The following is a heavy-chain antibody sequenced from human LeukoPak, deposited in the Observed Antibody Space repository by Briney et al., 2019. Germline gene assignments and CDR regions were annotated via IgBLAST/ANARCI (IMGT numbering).Heavy chain of an antibody. J-gene: IGHJ5*02. CDR1: GFTFSSYE. CDR3: ARQVASGFDP. Sequence: GGSLRLSCAASGFTFSSYEMNWVRQAPGKGLEWVSYVSSSGTTIHYADSVKGRFTVSRDNAKNSLYLQMNSLRAEDTAVYYCARQVASGFDPWGQGTLVTVSS. V-gene: IGHV3-48*03. CDR2: VSSSGTTI.